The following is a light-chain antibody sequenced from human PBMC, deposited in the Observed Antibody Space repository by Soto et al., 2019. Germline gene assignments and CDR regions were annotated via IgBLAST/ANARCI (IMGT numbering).Light chain of an antibody. J-gene: IGKJ1*01. CDR3: QQYYSYPP. CDR1: QRISSW. Sequence: DIQMTQSPSTLSASVGDRVTITCRASQRISSWLAWYQQKAGKAPKLQIYDASSLESGVPSRFSGSGSGTEFTLTICSLQADDFETYYCQQYYSYPPFSQGTKVAIK. CDR2: DAS. V-gene: IGKV1-5*01.